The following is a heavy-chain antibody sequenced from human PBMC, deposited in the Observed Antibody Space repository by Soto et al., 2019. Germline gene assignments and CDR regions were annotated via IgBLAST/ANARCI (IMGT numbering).Heavy chain of an antibody. D-gene: IGHD4-17*01. J-gene: IGHJ5*02. CDR2: IYYSGST. Sequence: QVQLQESGPGLVKPSQTLSLTCTVSGGSISSGDYYWSWIRQPPGKGLEWIGYIYYSGSTYYNPSLKSRVTISVDTSKNQFSLKLSSVTAADTAVYYCARASGYGGNSMLYWFDPWGQGTLVTVSS. V-gene: IGHV4-30-4*01. CDR1: GGSISSGDYY. CDR3: ARASGYGGNSMLYWFDP.